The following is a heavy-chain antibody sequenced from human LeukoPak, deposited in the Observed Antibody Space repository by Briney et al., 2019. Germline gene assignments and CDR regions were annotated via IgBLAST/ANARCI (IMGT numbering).Heavy chain of an antibody. CDR3: AKNAWYCLDY. Sequence: PPETLSLTCTVSGDSISNNIWWSWVRQPPGKGLEWIGEIFHSGSTNYNPSLKSRVTISLDKSKNQVALRVDPLTAADTAVYYCAKNAWYCLDYWGQGTLATVSA. D-gene: IGHD6-13*01. J-gene: IGHJ4*02. V-gene: IGHV4-4*03. CDR2: IFHSGST. CDR1: GDSISNNIW.